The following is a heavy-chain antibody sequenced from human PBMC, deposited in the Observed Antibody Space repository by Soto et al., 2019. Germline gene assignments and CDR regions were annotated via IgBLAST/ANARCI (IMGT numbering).Heavy chain of an antibody. CDR2: IYYSGST. V-gene: IGHV4-59*08. D-gene: IGHD3-3*02. J-gene: IGHJ4*02. Sequence: SETLTLTCTVFGSSIISYYSSWIRQLPGKGLEWIGYIYYSGSTNYNPSLKSRVTISVDTSKNQFSLKLSSVTAADTAVYYCARLLGTHLDYWGQGTLVTVS. CDR3: ARLLGTHLDY. CDR1: GSSIISYY.